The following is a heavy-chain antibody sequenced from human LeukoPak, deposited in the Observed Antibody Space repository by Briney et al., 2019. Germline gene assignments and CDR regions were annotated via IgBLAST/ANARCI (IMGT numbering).Heavy chain of an antibody. D-gene: IGHD6-19*01. CDR1: GGSISSSSYY. V-gene: IGHV4-39*01. J-gene: IGHJ4*02. CDR3: ARYGQWLVRSFNQ. CDR2: IYYSGST. Sequence: AETPSHSCTVSGGSISSSSYYWGWIRQPPGKGLEWIGSIYYSGSTYYNPSLKSLVTISVDTSKNQFSLKLSSVTAADTAVYYCARYGQWLVRSFNQWGQGTLVTVSS.